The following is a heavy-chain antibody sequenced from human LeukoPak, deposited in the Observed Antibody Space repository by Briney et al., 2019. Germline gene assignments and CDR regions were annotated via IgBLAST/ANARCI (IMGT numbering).Heavy chain of an antibody. Sequence: GGSLRLSCAASGFTFSTYAMSWVRQIPGKGLEWVSAISGSDDGTYYADSVKGRFTISRDNSKNTLYLQMNSLRAEDTAVYYCARDRRWFDPWGQGTLVTVSS. CDR3: ARDRRWFDP. V-gene: IGHV3-23*01. CDR2: ISGSDDGT. J-gene: IGHJ5*02. CDR1: GFTFSTYA.